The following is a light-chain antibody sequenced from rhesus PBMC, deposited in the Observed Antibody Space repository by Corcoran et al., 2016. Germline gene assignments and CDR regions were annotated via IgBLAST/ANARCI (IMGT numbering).Light chain of an antibody. CDR3: QRYNYSPPT. CDR1: QAINEY. Sequence: DIQMTQSPSSLSAFVGDRVPITCRASQAINEYLSWYQKKTGKDSEPLVYYASSLKTGVPSRFSGSGSGTDYKFTISSLHPEYIATYYCQRYNYSPPTFGGGTKVEIK. J-gene: IGKJ4*01. V-gene: IGKV1-66*01. CDR2: YAS.